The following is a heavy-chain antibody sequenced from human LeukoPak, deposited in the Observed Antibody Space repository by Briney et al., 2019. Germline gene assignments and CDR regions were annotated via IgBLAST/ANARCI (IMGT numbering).Heavy chain of an antibody. CDR1: GFTFSSYG. V-gene: IGHV3-33*01. J-gene: IGHJ6*03. CDR3: ARAIDDYYYYYYMDV. Sequence: GRSLRLSCAASGFTFSSYGMHWVRQAPGKGLEWVAVIWYDGSNKYYADSVKGRFTISRDNSKNTLYLQMNSLRAKDTAVYYCARAIDDYYYYYYMDVWGKGTTVTVSS. CDR2: IWYDGSNK.